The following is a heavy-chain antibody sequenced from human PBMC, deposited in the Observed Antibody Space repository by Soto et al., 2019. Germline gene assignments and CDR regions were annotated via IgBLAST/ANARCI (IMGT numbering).Heavy chain of an antibody. J-gene: IGHJ4*02. CDR1: GFTFSSCA. CDR2: ISSNGGST. V-gene: IGHV3-64*01. Sequence: GGSLRLSCAASGFTFSSCAMGRVRQAPGKGLEYVSAISSNGGSTYYANSVKGRFTISRDNSKNTLYLQMGSLRAEDMAVYYCAREGYCSSTSCYSFDYWGQGTLVTVSS. CDR3: AREGYCSSTSCYSFDY. D-gene: IGHD2-2*01.